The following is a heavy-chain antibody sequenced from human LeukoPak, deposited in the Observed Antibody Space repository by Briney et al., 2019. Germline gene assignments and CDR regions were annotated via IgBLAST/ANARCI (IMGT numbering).Heavy chain of an antibody. CDR2: VLYDGSDK. CDR3: ASARDSSSSGIDY. D-gene: IGHD6-6*01. CDR1: GFTFSSFG. J-gene: IGHJ4*02. V-gene: IGHV3-30*02. Sequence: GGSLRLSCAASGFTFSSFGMHWVRQAPGKGLEWVTFVLYDGSDKYYADSVKGRFTISRDNSKNTLYLQMNSLRAEDTAMYYCASARDSSSSGIDYWGQGTLVTVSS.